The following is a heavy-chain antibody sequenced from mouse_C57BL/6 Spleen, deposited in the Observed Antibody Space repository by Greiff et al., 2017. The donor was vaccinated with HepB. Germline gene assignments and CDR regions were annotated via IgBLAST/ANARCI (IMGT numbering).Heavy chain of an antibody. D-gene: IGHD4-1*01. V-gene: IGHV5-4*01. CDR3: ARGVTGDYFDY. J-gene: IGHJ2*01. Sequence: EVQVVESGGGLVKPGGSLKLSCAASGFTFSSYAMSWVRQTPEKRLEWVATISDGGSYTYYPDNVKGRFTISRDNAKNNLYLQMSHLKSEDTAMYYCARGVTGDYFDYWGQGTTLTVSS. CDR1: GFTFSSYA. CDR2: ISDGGSYT.